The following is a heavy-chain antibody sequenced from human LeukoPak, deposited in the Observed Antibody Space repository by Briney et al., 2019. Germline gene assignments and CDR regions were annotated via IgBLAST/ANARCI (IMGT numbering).Heavy chain of an antibody. CDR1: GFTFXXXX. CDR3: TKDHGSGSYYFDY. J-gene: IGHJ4*02. V-gene: IGHV3-15*01. D-gene: IGHD3-10*01. Sequence: GGSLRLSXXASGFTFXXXXXXXVRQAPGXXXXXXXXXXSKTDGGXVXYAAPXXXXXXISRDDLKNTLYLEMNSLKTXDTAVYYCTKDHGSGSYYFDYWGQGTLVTVSS. CDR2: XXSKTDGGXV.